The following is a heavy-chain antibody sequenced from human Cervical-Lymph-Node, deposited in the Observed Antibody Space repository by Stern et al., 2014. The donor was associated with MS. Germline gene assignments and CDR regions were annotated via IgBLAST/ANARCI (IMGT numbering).Heavy chain of an antibody. V-gene: IGHV4-59*01. D-gene: IGHD2-21*01. Sequence: QVQLQESGPGLVKPSETLSLTCSVSGDSLSGNYWGWIRQPPGKELEWIGYVFYSGGTKYNPSLQGRVTISVDTSKNQFSLTLNSVTAADTAVYYCTRDKGIIDAWGQGTLVTVSS. J-gene: IGHJ5*02. CDR1: GDSLSGNY. CDR2: VFYSGGT. CDR3: TRDKGIIDA.